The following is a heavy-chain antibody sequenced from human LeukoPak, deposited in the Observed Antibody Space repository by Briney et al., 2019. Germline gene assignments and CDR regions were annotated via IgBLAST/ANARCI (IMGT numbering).Heavy chain of an antibody. CDR2: IKTKNDGGSI. V-gene: IGHV3-15*01. CDR3: STDQGSVLRFLEWLSPFDY. Sequence: PGGSLRLSCAASGFTFSNAWMNWVRQAPGKGLEWVGRIKTKNDGGSIDYAAPVKGRFTISRNDSENSLYLQMNSLKSEDTAMYYCSTDQGSVLRFLEWLSPFDYWGQGAQVTVSS. D-gene: IGHD3-3*01. J-gene: IGHJ4*02. CDR1: GFTFSNAW.